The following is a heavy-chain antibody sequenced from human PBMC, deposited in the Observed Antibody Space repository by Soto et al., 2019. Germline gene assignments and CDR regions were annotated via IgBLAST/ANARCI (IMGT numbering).Heavy chain of an antibody. Sequence: QVPLVQSGAEVKKPGASVKVSCKASGYTFTSYDINWVRQATGQGLEWMGWMNPNSGNTGYAQKFQGRVTMTRNTSISTAYMELSSLRSEDTAVYYCARGGSSSGYDDWRRYDYYYMDVGGKGTTVTVSS. V-gene: IGHV1-8*01. J-gene: IGHJ6*03. CDR3: ARGGSSSGYDDWRRYDYYYMDV. CDR1: GYTFTSYD. D-gene: IGHD6-13*01. CDR2: MNPNSGNT.